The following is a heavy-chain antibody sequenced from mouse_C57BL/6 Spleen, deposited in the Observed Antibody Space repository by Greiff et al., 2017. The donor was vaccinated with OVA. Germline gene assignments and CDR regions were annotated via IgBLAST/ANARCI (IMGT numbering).Heavy chain of an antibody. CDR3: TAQASLGY. CDR2: IDPETGGT. D-gene: IGHD3-2*02. V-gene: IGHV1-15*01. CDR1: GYTFTDYE. J-gene: IGHJ2*01. Sequence: VQLQESGAELVRPGASVTLSCKASGYTFTDYEMHWVKQTPVHGLEWIGAIDPETGGTAYNQKFKGKAILTADKSSSTAYMELRSLTSEDSAVYYCTAQASLGYWGQGTTLTVSS.